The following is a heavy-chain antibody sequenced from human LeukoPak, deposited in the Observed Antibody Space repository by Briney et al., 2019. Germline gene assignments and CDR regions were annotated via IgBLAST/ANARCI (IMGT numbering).Heavy chain of an antibody. V-gene: IGHV3-7*01. D-gene: IGHD2-21*02. Sequence: GGSLRLSCAASGLTFSTYWMNWYRQAPGKGLEWVGNINQDASEINYVDSVRGRFTISRDNAKNSLHLQMNSLRAEDTAVYYCATDRDNSDWQKRFDSWGQGTVVTVSS. CDR3: ATDRDNSDWQKRFDS. J-gene: IGHJ4*02. CDR2: INQDASEI. CDR1: GLTFSTYW.